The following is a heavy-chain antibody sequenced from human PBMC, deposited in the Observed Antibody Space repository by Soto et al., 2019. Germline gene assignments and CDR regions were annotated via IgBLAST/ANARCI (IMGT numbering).Heavy chain of an antibody. CDR2: IKQDGSEK. CDR3: ARRRILRYFDWLSLFDY. CDR1: GFTFSSYW. V-gene: IGHV3-7*03. D-gene: IGHD3-9*01. Sequence: EVQLVESGGGLVQPGGSLRLSCAASGFTFSSYWMSWVRQAPGKGLEWVANIKQDGSEKYYVDSVKGRFTISRDNAKNSLYLQMNSLRAKDTAVYYCARRRILRYFDWLSLFDYWGQGTLVTVSS. J-gene: IGHJ4*02.